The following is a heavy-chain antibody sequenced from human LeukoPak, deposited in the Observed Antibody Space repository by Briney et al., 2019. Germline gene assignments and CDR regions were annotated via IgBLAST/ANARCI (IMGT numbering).Heavy chain of an antibody. CDR3: ARNWEL. D-gene: IGHD5-24*01. Sequence: ASVKLSCKVSGDIFSTYYIQWVRQSPGEGLEWVGWINTDIAGTNSAPKFQGRVSMTTDTSISTAYLELTRLTSDDTAIYYCARNWELRGQGTMVTVSS. CDR2: INTDIAGT. CDR1: GDIFSTYY. J-gene: IGHJ4*02. V-gene: IGHV1-2*02.